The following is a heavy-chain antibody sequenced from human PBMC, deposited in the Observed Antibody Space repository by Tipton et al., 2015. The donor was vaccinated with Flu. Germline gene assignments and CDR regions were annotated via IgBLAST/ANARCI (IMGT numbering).Heavy chain of an antibody. D-gene: IGHD3-22*01. J-gene: IGHJ5*02. V-gene: IGHV4-61*02. Sequence: TLSLTCTVSGDSITSGNYYWSWIRQSAGKGLEWIGRVSSSGSTRYNPSLKGRATISLDMSRNQFSLKLISVTAADTAVYYCTRGTIYYDSRGFEYYRFGPWGKGSPVSVSS. CDR1: GDSITSGNYY. CDR2: VSSSGST. CDR3: TRGTIYYDSRGFEYYRFGP.